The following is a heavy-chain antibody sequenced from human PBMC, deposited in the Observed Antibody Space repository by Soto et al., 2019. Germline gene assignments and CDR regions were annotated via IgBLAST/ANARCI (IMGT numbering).Heavy chain of an antibody. CDR3: ARVTSGSYYYGMDV. Sequence: QVQLQESGPGLVKPSETLSLTCIVSGDSVSSGSYYWIWIRQPPGKGLEWIGYISYSGSTNYNPSLKSRVTTSLDTSKNQFSLKLSSVTAADTAVYYCARVTSGSYYYGMDVWGQGPTVTVSS. J-gene: IGHJ6*02. V-gene: IGHV4-61*01. D-gene: IGHD1-26*01. CDR1: GDSVSSGSYY. CDR2: ISYSGST.